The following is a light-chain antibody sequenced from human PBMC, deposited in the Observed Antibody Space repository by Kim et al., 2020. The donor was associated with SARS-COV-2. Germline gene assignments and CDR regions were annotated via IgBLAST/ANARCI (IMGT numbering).Light chain of an antibody. CDR3: GTWDSSLSAGNYV. J-gene: IGLJ1*01. V-gene: IGLV1-51*01. CDR1: SSNIGNNY. CDR2: DNN. Sequence: KGTISCSGSSSNIGNNYVSWYQQRPGTAPKLLIYDNNKRPSGIPDRFSGSKSGTSATLGITGLQTGDEADYYCGTWDSSLSAGNYVFGTGTKVTVL.